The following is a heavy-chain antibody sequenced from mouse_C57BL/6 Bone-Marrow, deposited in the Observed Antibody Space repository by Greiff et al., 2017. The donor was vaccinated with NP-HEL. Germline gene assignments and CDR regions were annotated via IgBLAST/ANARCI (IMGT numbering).Heavy chain of an antibody. CDR3: ARSARWLLLDY. V-gene: IGHV5-12*01. CDR1: GFTFSDYY. CDR2: ISNGGGST. D-gene: IGHD2-3*01. J-gene: IGHJ2*01. Sequence: EVKVVESGGGLVQPGGSLKLSCAASGFTFSDYYMYWVRQTPEKRLEWVAYISNGGGSTYYPDTVKGRFTISRDNAKNTLYLQMSRLKSEDTAMYYCARSARWLLLDYWGQGTTLTVSS.